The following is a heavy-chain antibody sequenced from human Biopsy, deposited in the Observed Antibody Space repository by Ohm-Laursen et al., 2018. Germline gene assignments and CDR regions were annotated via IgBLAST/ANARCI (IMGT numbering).Heavy chain of an antibody. CDR2: VNPNSGAT. D-gene: IGHD3-10*01. CDR1: GYTFTDYS. CDR3: ARDRMVTIITLVRADTFDI. V-gene: IGHV1-2*02. J-gene: IGHJ3*02. Sequence: GPVKVSCKASGYTFTDYSLHWVRQAPGQGLEWMGWVNPNSGATNYAQKFQGRVTMTSDTSISTAYIELRRLISDDTAVYFCARDRMVTIITLVRADTFDIWGQGTLVSVSS.